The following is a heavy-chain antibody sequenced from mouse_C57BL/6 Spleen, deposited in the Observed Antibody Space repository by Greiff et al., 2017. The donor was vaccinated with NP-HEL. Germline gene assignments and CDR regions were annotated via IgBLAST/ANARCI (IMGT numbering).Heavy chain of an antibody. CDR2: IDPENGDT. Sequence: EVQLVESGAELVRPGASVKLSCTASGFNIKDDYMHWVKQRPEQGLEWIGWIDPENGDTEYASKFQGKATITADTSSNTAYLQLSSLTSEDTAVYYCTTYSNFFAYWGQGTLVTVSA. D-gene: IGHD2-5*01. CDR1: GFNIKDDY. V-gene: IGHV14-4*01. J-gene: IGHJ3*01. CDR3: TTYSNFFAY.